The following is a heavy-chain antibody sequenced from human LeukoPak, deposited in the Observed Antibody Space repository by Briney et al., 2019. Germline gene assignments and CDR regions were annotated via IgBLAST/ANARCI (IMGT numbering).Heavy chain of an antibody. CDR1: GASLSSYF. D-gene: IGHD3-16*02. CDR3: ASQNLGQLSFFDN. CDR2: VYSRWSS. Sequence: PSETLSLTCSVSGASLSSYFWAWIRQPPGKRLEWIGYVYSRWSSDYNPSFKSRVSMSVDTSKSQVSLKLTSVSAADTAVYYCASQNLGQLSFFDNWGQGTLVTVSS. V-gene: IGHV4-4*09. J-gene: IGHJ4*02.